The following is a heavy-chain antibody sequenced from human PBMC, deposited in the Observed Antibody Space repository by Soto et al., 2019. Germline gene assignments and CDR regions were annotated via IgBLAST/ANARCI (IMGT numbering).Heavy chain of an antibody. D-gene: IGHD3-3*01. CDR3: ARGPNRPFWSGYYVTEYYYYGMDV. J-gene: IGHJ6*02. V-gene: IGHV4-34*01. Sequence: SETLSLTCAVYGGSFSGYYWSWIRQPPGKGLEWIGEINHSGSTNYNPSLKSRVTISVDTSKNQFSLKLSSVTAADTAVYYCARGPNRPFWSGYYVTEYYYYGMDVWGQGTTVTVSS. CDR1: GGSFSGYY. CDR2: INHSGST.